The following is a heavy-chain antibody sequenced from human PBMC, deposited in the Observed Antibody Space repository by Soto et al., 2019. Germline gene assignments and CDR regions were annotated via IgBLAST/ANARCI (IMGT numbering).Heavy chain of an antibody. CDR2: IIPIFGTA. Sequence: QVQLVQSGAEVKKPGSSVKVSCKASGGTFSSYAISWVRQAPGQGLEWMGGIIPIFGTANYAQKFQGRVTITADESTSTAYRELSSLRSEHTAVYYCASVDKWELLHFQLGAFDIWGQGTMVTVSS. D-gene: IGHD1-26*01. CDR3: ASVDKWELLHFQLGAFDI. J-gene: IGHJ3*02. CDR1: GGTFSSYA. V-gene: IGHV1-69*01.